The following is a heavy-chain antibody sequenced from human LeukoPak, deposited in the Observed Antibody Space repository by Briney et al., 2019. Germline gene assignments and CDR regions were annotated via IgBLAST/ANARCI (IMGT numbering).Heavy chain of an antibody. J-gene: IGHJ6*02. V-gene: IGHV1-69*04. CDR3: ARAGCSSTSCYFYYYYGMDV. Sequence: SVKVSCKASGGTFSSYAISWVRQAPGQGLEWMGRIIPILGIANYAQKFQGRVTITADKSTSTAYMELSSLRSEDTAVYYCARAGCSSTSCYFYYYYGMDVWGQGTTVTVSS. D-gene: IGHD2-2*01. CDR2: IIPILGIA. CDR1: GGTFSSYA.